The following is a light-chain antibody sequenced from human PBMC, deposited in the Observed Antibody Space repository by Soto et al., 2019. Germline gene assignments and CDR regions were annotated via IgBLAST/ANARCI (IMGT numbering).Light chain of an antibody. V-gene: IGKV3-20*01. CDR2: DAS. CDR3: QQSGSSPRT. J-gene: IGKJ2*01. Sequence: EIVLTQSPGTLSLSPGERATLSCRASQSVSNVYLAWYQQKPGQAPRLLIYDASNRATGIPDRFSGSGSGIDFTLTISRLEPEDVAVYYCQQSGSSPRTFGQGTKLEIK. CDR1: QSVSNVY.